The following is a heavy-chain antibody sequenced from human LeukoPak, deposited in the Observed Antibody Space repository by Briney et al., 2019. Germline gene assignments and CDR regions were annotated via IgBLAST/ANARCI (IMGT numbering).Heavy chain of an antibody. CDR1: EFTFSSYA. CDR3: AKDTEDIVATSDLDY. V-gene: IGHV3-30*02. J-gene: IGHJ4*02. Sequence: GGSLRLSCAASEFTFSSYAMHWVRQAPDKGLEWVAFIRYDGSNTYYADSVKGRFTISRDNSKNTLYLQMNRLRAEDTAVYYCAKDTEDIVATSDLDYWGQGTLVTVSS. D-gene: IGHD5-12*01. CDR2: IRYDGSNT.